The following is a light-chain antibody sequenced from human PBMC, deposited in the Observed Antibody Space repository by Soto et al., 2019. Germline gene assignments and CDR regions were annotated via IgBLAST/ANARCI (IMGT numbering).Light chain of an antibody. J-gene: IGLJ2*01. CDR1: SDDVGGYNY. V-gene: IGLV2-14*01. CDR2: EVT. Sequence: QSVLTQPASVSGSPGQSITISCTGTSDDVGGYNYVSWYQQHPGTAPTLIIYEVTNRPSGVSNRFSGSKSGNTASLTISGLQAEDESYYYCSSYTSSSTPVVFGGGTKLTVL. CDR3: SSYTSSSTPVV.